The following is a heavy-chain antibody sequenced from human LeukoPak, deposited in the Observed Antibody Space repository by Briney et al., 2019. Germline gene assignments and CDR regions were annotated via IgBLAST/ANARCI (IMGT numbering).Heavy chain of an antibody. CDR2: INHSGST. J-gene: IGHJ4*02. Sequence: KPSGAPALPFAGFGGALCGLFWSWIRPAPREGLEWNGEINHSGSTNYNPPLKSRVTISVDTSKNQFSLKLSSVTAADTAVYYCARVPNPRYSSSSFDYWGQGTLVTVSS. D-gene: IGHD6-13*01. CDR1: GGALCGLF. CDR3: ARVPNPRYSSSSFDY. V-gene: IGHV4-34*01.